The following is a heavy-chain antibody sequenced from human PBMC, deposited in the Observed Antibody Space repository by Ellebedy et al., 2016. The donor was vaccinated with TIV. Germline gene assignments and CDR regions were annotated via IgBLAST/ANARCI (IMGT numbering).Heavy chain of an antibody. CDR3: ARGPVRGVIGY. CDR2: INHSGST. Sequence: MPSETLSLTCAVYGGSFSGYYWSWIRKPPGKGLEWIGEINHSGSTNYNPSLKSRVTISVDTSKNQFSLKLSSVTAADTAVYYCARGPVRGVIGYWGQGTLVTVSS. J-gene: IGHJ4*02. CDR1: GGSFSGYY. V-gene: IGHV4-34*01. D-gene: IGHD3-10*01.